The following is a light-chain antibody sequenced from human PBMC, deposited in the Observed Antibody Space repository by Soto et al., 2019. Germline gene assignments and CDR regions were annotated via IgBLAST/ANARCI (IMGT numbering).Light chain of an antibody. CDR3: ASYTNSPALV. J-gene: IGLJ1*01. Sequence: QSVLTQTASVSGSPGQSITISCSGTSSDIGAYDHVAWFQQFPGKTPKLVIYSVSNRPSGVSYRFSGSKSGNTASLTISGLQADDEADYYCASYTNSPALVFGTGTKVTVL. V-gene: IGLV2-14*01. CDR2: SVS. CDR1: SSDIGAYDH.